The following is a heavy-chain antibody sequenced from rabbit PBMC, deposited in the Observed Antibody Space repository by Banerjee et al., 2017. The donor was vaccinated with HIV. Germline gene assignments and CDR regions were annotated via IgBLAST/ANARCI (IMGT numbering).Heavy chain of an antibody. CDR2: INTISFNT. J-gene: IGHJ4*01. Sequence: QEQLEESGGGLVQPEGSLTLTCTASGFSFSNGYVMCWVRQAPGKGLEWIACINTISFNTVYATWAKGRFTISKASWTTVTLQMTSLTAADTASYFCARDPGAFGDLPLWGPGTLVTVS. CDR1: GFSFSNGYV. D-gene: IGHD5-1*01. CDR3: ARDPGAFGDLPL. V-gene: IGHV1S45*01.